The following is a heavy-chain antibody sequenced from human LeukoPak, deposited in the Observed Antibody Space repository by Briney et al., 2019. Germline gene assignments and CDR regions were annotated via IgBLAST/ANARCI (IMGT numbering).Heavy chain of an antibody. V-gene: IGHV4-4*07. CDR2: IYTSGST. D-gene: IGHD6-13*01. Sequence: SETLSLTCTVSGGSISSYYWSWIRQPAGKGLEWIGRIYTSGSTNYNPSLKSRVTMSVDTSKNQFSLKLSSVTAADTAVYYCASGHSSSWAADYWGPGTLVTVSS. J-gene: IGHJ4*02. CDR3: ASGHSSSWAADY. CDR1: GGSISSYY.